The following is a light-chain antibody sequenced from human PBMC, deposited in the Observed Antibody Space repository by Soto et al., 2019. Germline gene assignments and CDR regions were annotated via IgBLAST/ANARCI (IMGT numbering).Light chain of an antibody. J-gene: IGLJ1*01. CDR1: SSDVGGYNY. V-gene: IGLV2-8*01. CDR2: EVT. Sequence: QSALTQPPSASGSPGQSVTISCTGTSSDVGGYNYVSWYQQHPGKAPKLMIYEVTKRPSGVPDRFSGSKSGNTASLTVSGLQAEDEDDYYCCSYAGSNSLGVFGTGTKVTVL. CDR3: CSYAGSNSLGV.